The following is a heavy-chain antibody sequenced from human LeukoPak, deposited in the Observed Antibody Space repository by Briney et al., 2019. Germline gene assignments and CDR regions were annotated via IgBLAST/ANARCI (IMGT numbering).Heavy chain of an antibody. CDR3: ARDIGATNWFDP. D-gene: IGHD1-26*01. Sequence: GGSLRLSCTASEFTFSSYWMHWVRQPPGKGLVWVSRINGDGSSTSYADSVKGRFTISRDNAKNTLYLQMNSLRAEDTAVYYCARDIGATNWFDPWGQGTLVTVSS. J-gene: IGHJ5*02. CDR2: INGDGSST. V-gene: IGHV3-74*01. CDR1: EFTFSSYW.